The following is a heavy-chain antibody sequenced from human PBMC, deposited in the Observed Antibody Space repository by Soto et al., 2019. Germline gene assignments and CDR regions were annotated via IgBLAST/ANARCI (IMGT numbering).Heavy chain of an antibody. V-gene: IGHV4-30-4*01. CDR1: GGSISSGDYY. Sequence: SETLSLTCTVSGGSISSGDYYWSWIRQPPGKGLEWIGYIYYSGSTYYNPSLKSRVTISVDTSKNQFSLKLSSVTAADTAVYYCARVPNVLTYYDFWSGYTNNWFDPWGQGTLVTVSS. CDR2: IYYSGST. D-gene: IGHD3-3*01. J-gene: IGHJ5*02. CDR3: ARVPNVLTYYDFWSGYTNNWFDP.